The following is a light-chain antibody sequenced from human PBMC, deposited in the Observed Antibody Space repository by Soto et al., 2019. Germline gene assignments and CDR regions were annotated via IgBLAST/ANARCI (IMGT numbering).Light chain of an antibody. J-gene: IGKJ5*01. V-gene: IGKV1-39*01. CDR1: QSISTY. CDR2: AAA. Sequence: DIQMTQSPSSLSASVGERVTITCRASQSISTYLNWYQQKPGKVPKLLIYAAASLQSGVPSRFSGSGSGTDFTLTISSLQPEDFATYYCQHSYSSPITFGQGTRLENK. CDR3: QHSYSSPIT.